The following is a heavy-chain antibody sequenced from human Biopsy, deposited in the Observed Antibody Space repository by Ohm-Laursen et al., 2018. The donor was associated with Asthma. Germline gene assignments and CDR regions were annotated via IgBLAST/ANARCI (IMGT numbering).Heavy chain of an antibody. CDR2: HDHEEGGT. Sequence: ASVKVSCKVSGYSLTDLSMHWVRQAPGQGLEWMGGHDHEEGGTVNARRFQGRVTMTEDTSTDTAYMELSSLSSDDTAVYYCASDFPKENERYNFQFWGQGTLVTVSS. CDR3: ASDFPKENERYNFQF. J-gene: IGHJ4*02. D-gene: IGHD5-18*01. V-gene: IGHV1-24*01. CDR1: GYSLTDLS.